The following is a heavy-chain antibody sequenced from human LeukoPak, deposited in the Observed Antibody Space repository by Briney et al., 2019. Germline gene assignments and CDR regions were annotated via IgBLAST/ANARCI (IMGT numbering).Heavy chain of an antibody. CDR3: TRLPLDYSLDH. V-gene: IGHV4-39*01. J-gene: IGHJ4*02. CDR2: MSYLGIT. CDR1: GDSISSTTYW. D-gene: IGHD4-11*01. Sequence: KPSETLSLTCTVSGDSISSTTYWWGWIRQSPGKGLEWIGSMSYLGITSYNPSLKSRATISVDTSKNQFSLMLSSVTAADTAVYYCTRLPLDYSLDHWGQGTPVSVSS.